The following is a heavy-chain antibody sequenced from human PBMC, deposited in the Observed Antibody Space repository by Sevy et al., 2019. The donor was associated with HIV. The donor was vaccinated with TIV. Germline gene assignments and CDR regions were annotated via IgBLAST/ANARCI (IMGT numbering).Heavy chain of an antibody. CDR2: ISSGSDYL. Sequence: GGSLRLSCAASRFNFSSYSMNWVRQAPGKGLEWVSSISSGSDYLYYADSVRGRFPISRDNAKNSLYLQMNSLRAEDTAAYYCVRGARIPVAADRGAGGDFWGQGTVVTVSS. V-gene: IGHV3-21*01. CDR1: RFNFSSYS. CDR3: VRGARIPVAADRGAGGDF. D-gene: IGHD6-19*01. J-gene: IGHJ4*02.